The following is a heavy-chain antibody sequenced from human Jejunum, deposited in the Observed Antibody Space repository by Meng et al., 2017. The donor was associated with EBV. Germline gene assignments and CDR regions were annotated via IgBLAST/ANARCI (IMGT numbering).Heavy chain of an antibody. CDR2: ICSSDYT. D-gene: IGHD4-17*01. CDR1: VGSISSSIFC. J-gene: IGHJ4*02. CDR3: AMGPDYAKSGY. V-gene: IGHV4-39*01. Sequence: QLPLQEPGPGLVKPSETLSLTSTVSVGSISSSIFCWGSLRQPPGKGLELIGRICSSDYTYHNPSLKSRVAISADTSKNQFSLSLTSVTAADTAVYNCAMGPDYAKSGYWGQGTLVTVSS.